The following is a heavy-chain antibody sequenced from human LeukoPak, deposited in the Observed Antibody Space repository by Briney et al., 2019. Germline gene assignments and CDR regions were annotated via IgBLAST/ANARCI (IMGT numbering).Heavy chain of an antibody. CDR3: ARGVFGSGSYEVDY. D-gene: IGHD3-10*01. CDR1: GYTFTSYD. J-gene: IGHJ4*02. V-gene: IGHV1-8*01. Sequence: ASVKVSCKASGYTFTSYDINWVRQATGQGLEWMGWMNPNSGNTGYAQKFQGRVTMTRNTSISTAYMELSSLRSEDTAVYYCARGVFGSGSYEVDYWGQGTLVTVSS. CDR2: MNPNSGNT.